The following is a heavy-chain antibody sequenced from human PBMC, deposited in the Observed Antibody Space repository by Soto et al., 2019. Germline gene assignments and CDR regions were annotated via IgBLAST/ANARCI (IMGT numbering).Heavy chain of an antibody. D-gene: IGHD3-10*01. CDR2: IWYDGSNK. V-gene: IGHV3-33*01. J-gene: IGHJ4*02. Sequence: GGSLRLSCAASGFTFSSYGMHWVRQAPGKGLEWVAVIWYDGSNKYYADSVKGRFTISRDNSKNTLYLQMNSLRAEDTAVYYCARDYGSGPNFDYWGQGTLVTVSS. CDR1: GFTFSSYG. CDR3: ARDYGSGPNFDY.